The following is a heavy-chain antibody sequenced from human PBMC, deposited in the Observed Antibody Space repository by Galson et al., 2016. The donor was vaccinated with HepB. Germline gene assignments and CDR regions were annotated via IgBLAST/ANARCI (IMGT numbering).Heavy chain of an antibody. J-gene: IGHJ4*02. D-gene: IGHD6-13*01. Sequence: SLRLSCAASGFTFSSDGMHWVRQAPGKGLEWAATISYDGSDKYFAESVKGRFSIFRDNSKNTVYLQMNSLRVEDTAVYYCAKGPQQLAPDYWGQGTLVTVSS. CDR1: GFTFSSDG. CDR2: ISYDGSDK. V-gene: IGHV3-30*18. CDR3: AKGPQQLAPDY.